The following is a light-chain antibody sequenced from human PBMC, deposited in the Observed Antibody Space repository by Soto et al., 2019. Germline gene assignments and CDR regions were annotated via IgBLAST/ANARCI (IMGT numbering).Light chain of an antibody. J-gene: IGKJ1*01. CDR3: HQYGSSPTT. Sequence: EIVLTQSPATLSLSPGERATLSCRASQTGSNSYLAWYQQKSGQAPRLLIYGVSSRATGIPDRFSGSGSGTDFSLTISRLEPEDFAVYYCHQYGSSPTTLGQGTMVDIK. CDR2: GVS. V-gene: IGKV3-20*01. CDR1: QTGSNSY.